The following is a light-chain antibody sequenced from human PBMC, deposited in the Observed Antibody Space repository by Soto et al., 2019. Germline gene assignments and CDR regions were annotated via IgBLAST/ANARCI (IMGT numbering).Light chain of an antibody. J-gene: IGLJ2*01. V-gene: IGLV2-23*01. Sequence: QSVLTQPASVSGSPGQSITISCSGTSNDDGSFNLVSWYQQHPGKVPKLMIYEATKRPSGVSNRFSGSKSGNTASMTISGLQAEDEADYYCCSYARSSTVVFGGGTKLTVL. CDR2: EAT. CDR1: SNDDGSFNL. CDR3: CSYARSSTVV.